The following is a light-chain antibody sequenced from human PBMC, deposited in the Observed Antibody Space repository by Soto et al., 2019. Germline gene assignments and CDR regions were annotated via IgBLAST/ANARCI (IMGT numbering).Light chain of an antibody. Sequence: DIQMTQSPSTLSASVGDRVTITCRASQSISSWLAWYQQKPGKAPKLLIYKAASLESGVPSRFSGSGSGTEFTLTISSLQPDDFAAYYCQQYNSYPYTFGQGTKLEIK. CDR1: QSISSW. J-gene: IGKJ2*01. CDR3: QQYNSYPYT. CDR2: KAA. V-gene: IGKV1-5*03.